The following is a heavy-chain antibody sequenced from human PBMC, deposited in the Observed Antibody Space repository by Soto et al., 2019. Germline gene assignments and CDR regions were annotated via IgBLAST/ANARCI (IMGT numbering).Heavy chain of an antibody. D-gene: IGHD7-27*01. CDR1: GGSVSSGSYY. CDR2: IYYSGST. J-gene: IGHJ6*02. V-gene: IGHV4-61*01. Sequence: PSETLSLTCAVSGGSVSSGSYYWSWIRQPPGKGLEWIGYIYYSGSTNYNPSLKSRVTISVDTSKNQFSLKLSSVTAADTAVYYCARGTGESYYYYGMDVWGQGTTVTVSS. CDR3: ARGTGESYYYYGMDV.